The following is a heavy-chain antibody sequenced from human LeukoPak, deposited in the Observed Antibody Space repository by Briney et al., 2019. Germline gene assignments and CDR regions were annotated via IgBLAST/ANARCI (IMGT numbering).Heavy chain of an antibody. Sequence: SETLSLTCIVSGGSISGHFWSWIRRPPGKGLEWIGYIHYTGSTKYNPSLKSRLTISVDTSKNQFSLKLSSVTAADTAVYYCARRYSSSSLWAYWGQGTLVTVSS. J-gene: IGHJ4*02. D-gene: IGHD6-6*01. V-gene: IGHV4-59*11. CDR1: GGSISGHF. CDR3: ARRYSSSSLWAY. CDR2: IHYTGST.